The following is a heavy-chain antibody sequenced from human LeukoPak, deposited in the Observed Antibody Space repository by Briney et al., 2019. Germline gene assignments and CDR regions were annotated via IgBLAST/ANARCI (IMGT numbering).Heavy chain of an antibody. V-gene: IGHV3-9*01. J-gene: IGHJ5*02. D-gene: IGHD6-19*01. CDR3: ARVQFQWFDP. CDR2: INWNSDSI. CDR1: GFTFDDYA. Sequence: GGSLRLSCAVSGFTFDDYAMHWVRQVPGKGLEWVSGINWNSDSIGYADSVKGRFTTSRDNAKNSLYLQMNNLRVEDTAVYYCARVQFQWFDPWGQGTLVTVSS.